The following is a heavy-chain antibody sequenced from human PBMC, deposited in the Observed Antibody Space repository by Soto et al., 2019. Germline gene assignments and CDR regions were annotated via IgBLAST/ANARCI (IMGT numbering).Heavy chain of an antibody. J-gene: IGHJ4*02. CDR2: ISSSSSYI. CDR3: ARGGTIFGVVTRY. D-gene: IGHD3-3*01. CDR1: GFTFSSYS. V-gene: IGHV3-21*01. Sequence: NPGGSLRLSCAASGFTFSSYSMNWVRQAPGKGLEWVSSISSSSSYIYYADSVKGRFTISRDNAKNSLYLQMNSLRAEDTAVYYCARGGTIFGVVTRYWGQGTLVTVSS.